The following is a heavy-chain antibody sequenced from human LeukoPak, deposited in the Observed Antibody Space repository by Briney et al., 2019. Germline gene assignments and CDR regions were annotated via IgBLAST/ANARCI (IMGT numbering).Heavy chain of an antibody. V-gene: IGHV4-59*01. D-gene: IGHD3-3*01. CDR3: ASAILSGYPDS. Sequence: PSETLSLTCTVSGGSISSDYWTWIRQPPGKGLEGIGYIHYNGNTNYNPSLKSRVTISVDTSKNHFSLKLTSVSAADTDVYYCASAILSGYPDSWGQGTMVIVFS. J-gene: IGHJ4*02. CDR1: GGSISSDY. CDR2: IHYNGNT.